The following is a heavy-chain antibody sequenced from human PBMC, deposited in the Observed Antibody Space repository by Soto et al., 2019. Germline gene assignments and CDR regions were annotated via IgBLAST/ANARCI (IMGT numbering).Heavy chain of an antibody. V-gene: IGHV1-46*01. CDR2: INPSGGST. D-gene: IGHD2-8*01. CDR1: GYTFTSYY. J-gene: IGHJ4*02. CDR3: ARPPYPGCINAVCYPLDY. Sequence: QVQLVQSGAEVKKPGASVKISCKASGYTFTSYYMHWVRQAPGQGLEWLGIINPSGGSTNYAHKVQGRVAMTRDTSTSTVYMELNSLRSEDTAVYYCARPPYPGCINAVCYPLDYWGQGTLVTVSS.